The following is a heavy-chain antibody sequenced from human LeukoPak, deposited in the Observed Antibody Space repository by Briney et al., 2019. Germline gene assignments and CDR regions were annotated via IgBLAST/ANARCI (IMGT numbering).Heavy chain of an antibody. CDR1: GGSISSGSYY. Sequence: SETLSLTCTVSGGSISSGSYYWSWIRQPAGKGLEWIGRVYSSGSTDYNPSLKSRLSISVDTSKIQFSLRLSSVTVADTAVYYCAAMIVVVITDDAFDIWGQGTMVTVSS. CDR3: AAMIVVVITDDAFDI. J-gene: IGHJ3*02. V-gene: IGHV4-61*02. D-gene: IGHD3-22*01. CDR2: VYSSGST.